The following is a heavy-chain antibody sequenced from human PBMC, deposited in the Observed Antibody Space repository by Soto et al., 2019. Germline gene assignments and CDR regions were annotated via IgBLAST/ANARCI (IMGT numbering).Heavy chain of an antibody. CDR2: IKQDENGK. Sequence: EVHLEESGGGLVQPGGSLRLSCETSGFTFSSRWMTWVRQVPGKGLEWVANIKQDENGKDYVDSVKGRFTISRDNAKNSLYLQMYSLRVEDTAVYYCATHDGPAAAGLVLDFWGQGTLVTVSS. D-gene: IGHD6-13*01. CDR1: GFTFSSRW. CDR3: ATHDGPAAAGLVLDF. V-gene: IGHV3-7*02. J-gene: IGHJ4*02.